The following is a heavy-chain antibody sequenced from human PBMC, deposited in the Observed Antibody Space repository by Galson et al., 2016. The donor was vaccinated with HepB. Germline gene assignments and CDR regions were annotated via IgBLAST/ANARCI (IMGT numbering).Heavy chain of an antibody. Sequence: SLRLSCAAPGFTFRDYGMHWVRQAPGKGLEWVAVVWHGGRNKYYADSVKGRFTISRDNSQNTLYLQMNSLRAEDTAVYYCAKGYGFWTAFDYWGQGTLVTVSS. D-gene: IGHD3-3*01. CDR1: GFTFRDYG. V-gene: IGHV3-33*06. CDR3: AKGYGFWTAFDY. J-gene: IGHJ4*02. CDR2: VWHGGRNK.